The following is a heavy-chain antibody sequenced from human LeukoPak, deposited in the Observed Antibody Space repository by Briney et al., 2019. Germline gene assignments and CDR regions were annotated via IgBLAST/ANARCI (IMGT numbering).Heavy chain of an antibody. J-gene: IGHJ3*02. V-gene: IGHV3-21*01. CDR3: ARGSRFGVVERDAFDI. CDR2: TSISSNYI. Sequence: PGGSLRLSCAASGFTVSSNYMNWVRQAPGKGLEWVSSTSISSNYIYYTDSVKGRFTISRDNAKNSLYLQMNSLRAEDTAVYYCARGSRFGVVERDAFDIWGQGTMVTVSS. D-gene: IGHD3-3*01. CDR1: GFTVSSNY.